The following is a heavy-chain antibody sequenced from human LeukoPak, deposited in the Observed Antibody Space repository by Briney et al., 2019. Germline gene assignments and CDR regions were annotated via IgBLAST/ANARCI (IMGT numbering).Heavy chain of an antibody. CDR2: IYYSGST. D-gene: IGHD3-10*01. CDR1: GGSISSGGYY. V-gene: IGHV4-31*03. J-gene: IGHJ3*02. CDR3: AGPPFGESNDAFDI. Sequence: SQTLSLTCTVSGGSISSGGYYWNWIRQHPGKGLEWIGYIYYSGSTYYNPSLKSRVIISVDTSKNQFSLKLSSVTAADTAVYYCAGPPFGESNDAFDIWGQGTMVTVSS.